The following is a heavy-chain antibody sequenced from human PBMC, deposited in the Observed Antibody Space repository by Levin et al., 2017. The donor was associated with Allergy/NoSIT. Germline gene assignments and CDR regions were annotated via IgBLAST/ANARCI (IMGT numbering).Heavy chain of an antibody. CDR1: GGSFSGYY. J-gene: IGHJ5*02. V-gene: IGHV4-34*01. D-gene: IGHD3-9*01. CDR2: VNHSGST. Sequence: SETLSLTCAVYGGSFSGYYWSWIRQPPGKGLEWIGEVNHSGSTNYNPSLKSRVTISVDTSKNQFSLKLSAVTAADTAVYYCARGKNYDILTGYYSGRLNWFDPWGQGTLVTVSS. CDR3: ARGKNYDILTGYYSGRLNWFDP.